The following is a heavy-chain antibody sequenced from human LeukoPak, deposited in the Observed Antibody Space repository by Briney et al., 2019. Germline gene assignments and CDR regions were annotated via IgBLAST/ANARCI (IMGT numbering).Heavy chain of an antibody. Sequence: PGGSLRLSCAASGFTFSNNWMSWVRQAPGKGLECVANIKKDGSEKYYINSVKGRFTISRDNAKNSLYLQMNSLRAEDTAVYYCARDKTYYYAKPLDYWGQGTLVTVSS. CDR2: IKKDGSEK. V-gene: IGHV3-7*01. CDR1: GFTFSNNW. D-gene: IGHD3-10*01. J-gene: IGHJ4*02. CDR3: ARDKTYYYAKPLDY.